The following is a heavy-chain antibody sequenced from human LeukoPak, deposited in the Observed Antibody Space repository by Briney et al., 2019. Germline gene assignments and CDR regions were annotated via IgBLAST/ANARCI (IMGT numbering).Heavy chain of an antibody. D-gene: IGHD2-2*01. CDR2: IDPKTGGT. CDR1: GCTFSNFY. CDR3: ARVFCSSGNMCYKRSPDFDP. Sequence: ASMNVSCKASGCTFSNFYMHWLRQVPGHGPEWMGWIDPKTGGTKYAQKFQGRISVTADTSISTAYIQLTRLTSDDTAVYYCARVFCSSGNMCYKRSPDFDPWGQGTLIIVSS. V-gene: IGHV1-2*02. J-gene: IGHJ5*02.